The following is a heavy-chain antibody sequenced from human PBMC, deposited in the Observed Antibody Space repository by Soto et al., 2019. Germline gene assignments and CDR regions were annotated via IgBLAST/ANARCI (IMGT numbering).Heavy chain of an antibody. V-gene: IGHV5-10-1*01. Sequence: GESLKISCKGSGYSLSIYWINWVRQMPGKGLEWMGKIDPSDSRTTYSPSFQGHVTISVDKSISTTYLQWSSLKASDTAIYYCARVGHDYSNSGMDVWGQGTTVTVSS. CDR2: IDPSDSRT. J-gene: IGHJ6*02. D-gene: IGHD4-4*01. CDR3: ARVGHDYSNSGMDV. CDR1: GYSLSIYW.